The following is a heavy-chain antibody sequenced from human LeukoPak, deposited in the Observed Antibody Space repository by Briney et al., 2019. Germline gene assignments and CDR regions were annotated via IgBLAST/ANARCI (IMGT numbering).Heavy chain of an antibody. CDR1: GGSISSSSYY. CDR3: AREARVVGKPFDY. Sequence: SETLSLTCTVSGGSISSSSYYWGWIRQPPGKGLEWIGYIYYSGSTYYNPSLKSRVTISVDTSKNQFSLKLSSVTAADTAVYYCAREARVVGKPFDYWGQGTLVTVSS. J-gene: IGHJ4*02. D-gene: IGHD2-2*01. V-gene: IGHV4-30-4*08. CDR2: IYYSGST.